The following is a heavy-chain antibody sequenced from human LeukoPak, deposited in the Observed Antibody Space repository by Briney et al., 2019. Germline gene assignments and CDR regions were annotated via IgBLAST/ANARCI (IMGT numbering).Heavy chain of an antibody. Sequence: GSSVKVSCKASGGTFSSYAISWVRQAPGQGLEWMGWINPNSGGTNYAQKFQGRVTMTRDTSISTAYMELSRLRSDDTAVYYCARGLYCSGGSCYKNWFDPWGQGTLVTVSS. V-gene: IGHV1-2*02. CDR3: ARGLYCSGGSCYKNWFDP. J-gene: IGHJ5*02. D-gene: IGHD2-15*01. CDR2: INPNSGGT. CDR1: GGTFSSYA.